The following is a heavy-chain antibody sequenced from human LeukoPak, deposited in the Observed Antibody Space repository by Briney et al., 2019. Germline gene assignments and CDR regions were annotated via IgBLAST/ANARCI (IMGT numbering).Heavy chain of an antibody. CDR3: AKSSPRPGGR. D-gene: IGHD6-6*01. CDR1: GFTFSNYA. CDR2: ISGTGGTT. Sequence: GGSLRLSCAASGFTFSNYAMSWVRQAPGKGLEWVSGISGTGGTTYYVDSVKGRFTISRDNSKNTLFLQMNSLRADDTAVYYCAKSSPRPGGRWGQGTLVIVSS. V-gene: IGHV3-23*01. J-gene: IGHJ4*02.